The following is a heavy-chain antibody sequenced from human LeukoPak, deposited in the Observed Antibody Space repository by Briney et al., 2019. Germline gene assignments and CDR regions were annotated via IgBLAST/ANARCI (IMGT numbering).Heavy chain of an antibody. J-gene: IGHJ4*02. D-gene: IGHD1-7*01. Sequence: ASETPSLTCTVSGGSISSSSYYWGWLRQPPGKGLEWIGSIYYSGSTYYNPSLKSRVTISVDTSKNQFSLKLSSVTAADTAVYYCARGGPNWNYVFFDYWGQGTLVTVSS. CDR1: GGSISSSSYY. CDR2: IYYSGST. CDR3: ARGGPNWNYVFFDY. V-gene: IGHV4-39*07.